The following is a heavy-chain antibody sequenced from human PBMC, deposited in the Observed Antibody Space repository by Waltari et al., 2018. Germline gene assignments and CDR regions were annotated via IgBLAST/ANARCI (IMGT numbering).Heavy chain of an antibody. V-gene: IGHV3-30*15. CDR3: AGPWGYYSDDGHYLDY. D-gene: IGHD3-22*01. Sequence: QVQLVESGGGVVQPGTSLRLSCTVSGLTFGHYAMHWVRQAPGKGLGWLAIISAYSVSKFYAESVNGRFTISRDNSKNTMYLEMSALTLEDTAVYYCAGPWGYYSDDGHYLDYWGPGTQVFVSP. CDR2: ISAYSVSK. CDR1: GLTFGHYA. J-gene: IGHJ4*02.